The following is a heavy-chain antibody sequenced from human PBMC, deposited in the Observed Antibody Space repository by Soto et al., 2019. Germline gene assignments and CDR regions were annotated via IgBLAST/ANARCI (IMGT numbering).Heavy chain of an antibody. D-gene: IGHD1-1*01. CDR3: ARRAETNGWNGFGADKYYFDF. V-gene: IGHV1-8*01. CDR2: MNPNTGNT. CDR1: GYTFTSSD. J-gene: IGHJ4*02. Sequence: ASVKVSCKASGYTFTSSDVYWVRQATGQGLELMGWMNPNTGNTGYAQKFQGRVTMTRNTSISTAYMELSSLRSEDTAVYYCARRAETNGWNGFGADKYYFDFWGQGTLVTVSS.